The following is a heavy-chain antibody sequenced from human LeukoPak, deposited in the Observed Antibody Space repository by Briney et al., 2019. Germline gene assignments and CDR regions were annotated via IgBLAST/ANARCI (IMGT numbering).Heavy chain of an antibody. CDR1: GFTFSSG. CDR3: AKGELHFNTCSFDY. CDR2: IPYDGNHK. J-gene: IGHJ4*03. V-gene: IGHV3-30*18. D-gene: IGHD1-26*01. Sequence: PGGSLRLSCAASGFTFSSGMHWVRQAPGKGLEWVAVIPYDGNHKYYGDSVKGRFTISRDNSRNTLYLQMDSLKTEDTAVYYCAKGELHFNTCSFDYWGQGPRSPSPQ.